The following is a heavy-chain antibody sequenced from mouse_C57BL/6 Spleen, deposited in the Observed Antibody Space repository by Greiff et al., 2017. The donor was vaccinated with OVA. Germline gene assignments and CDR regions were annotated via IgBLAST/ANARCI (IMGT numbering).Heavy chain of an antibody. J-gene: IGHJ1*03. CDR2: IRYDGSN. CDR3: ARVPSWYFDD. V-gene: IGHV3-6*01. D-gene: IGHD6-1*01. Sequence: EVQLQQSGPGLVKPSQSLSLTCSVTGYSITSGYFWYWIRQLPGNKLEWMGYIRYDGSNNYNPSLKNRISITRDTSQNQFFLKLNSVTADDTATYYCARVPSWYFDDWGTGTTVTVSS. CDR1: GYSITSGYF.